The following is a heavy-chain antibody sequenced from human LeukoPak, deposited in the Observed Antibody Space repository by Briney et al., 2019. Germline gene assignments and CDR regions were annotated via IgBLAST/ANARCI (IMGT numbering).Heavy chain of an antibody. CDR3: ATDGSSTDDYYFDY. J-gene: IGHJ4*02. V-gene: IGHV1-46*01. Sequence: GASVKVSCKASGRLFTSYGIAWVRQAPGEGLEWVGIINPSGGSTSYAQKFQGRVIMTRDTSTSTVYMDLSSLRSEDTAVYYCATDGSSTDDYYFDYWGQGTLVTVSS. CDR1: GRLFTSYG. D-gene: IGHD2-2*01. CDR2: INPSGGST.